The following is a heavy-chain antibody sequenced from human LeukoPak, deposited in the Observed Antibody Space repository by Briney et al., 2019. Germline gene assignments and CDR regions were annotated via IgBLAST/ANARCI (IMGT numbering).Heavy chain of an antibody. D-gene: IGHD5-24*01. CDR3: ASQTWGRDGYNHGLDY. J-gene: IGHJ4*02. V-gene: IGHV1-69*04. Sequence: ASVKVSCKASGGTFSSYAISWVRQAPGQGLEWMGRIIPILGIANYAQKFQGRVTITADKSTSTAYMELSSLRSEDTAVYYCASQTWGRDGYNHGLDYWGQGTLVTVSS. CDR2: IIPILGIA. CDR1: GGTFSSYA.